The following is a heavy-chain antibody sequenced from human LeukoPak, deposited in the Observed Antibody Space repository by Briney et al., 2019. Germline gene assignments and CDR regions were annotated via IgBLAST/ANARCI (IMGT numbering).Heavy chain of an antibody. Sequence: GGSLRLSCAASGFTFSSYAMHWVRQAPGKGLEWVAVISYDGSNKYYADSVKGRFTVSRDNSKNTLYLQMNSLRAEDTAVYYCARGGYYYDSSGYLKRDALDIWGQGTMVTVSS. D-gene: IGHD3-22*01. J-gene: IGHJ3*02. CDR3: ARGGYYYDSSGYLKRDALDI. CDR1: GFTFSSYA. CDR2: ISYDGSNK. V-gene: IGHV3-30-3*01.